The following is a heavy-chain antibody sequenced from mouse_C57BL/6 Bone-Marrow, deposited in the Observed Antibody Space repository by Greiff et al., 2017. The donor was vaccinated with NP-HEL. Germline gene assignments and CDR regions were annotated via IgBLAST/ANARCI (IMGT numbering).Heavy chain of an antibody. CDR2: IYPGNSDT. D-gene: IGHD2-4*01. CDR3: TIYYDYLFDY. Sequence: EVKVEESGTVLARPGASVKMSCKTSGYTFTSYWMHWVKQRPGQGLEWIGAIYPGNSDTSYNQKFKGKAKLTAVTSASTAYMELSSLTNEDSAVYYCTIYYDYLFDYWGQGTTLTVSS. V-gene: IGHV1-5*01. J-gene: IGHJ2*01. CDR1: GYTFTSYW.